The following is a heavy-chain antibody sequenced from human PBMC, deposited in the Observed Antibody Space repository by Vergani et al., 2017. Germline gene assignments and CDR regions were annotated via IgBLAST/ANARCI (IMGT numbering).Heavy chain of an antibody. CDR3: ARAPTNVYCDYRWFDP. D-gene: IGHD4-17*01. CDR2: IIPIFGTA. V-gene: IGHV1-69*01. Sequence: QVQLVQSGAEVKKPGSSVKVSCKASGGTFSSYAISWVRQAPGQGLEWMGGIIPIFGTANYAQKFQGRVTITADESTHTAYMELSSLRSEDSAVYYCARAPTNVYCDYRWFDPWGQGTLVTVSS. CDR1: GGTFSSYA. J-gene: IGHJ5*02.